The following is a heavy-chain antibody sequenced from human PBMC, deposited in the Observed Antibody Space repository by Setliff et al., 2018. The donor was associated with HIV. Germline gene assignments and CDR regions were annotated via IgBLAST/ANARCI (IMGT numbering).Heavy chain of an antibody. CDR1: GGSASNSRYY. V-gene: IGHV4-39*01. D-gene: IGHD3-22*01. CDR3: ASRVYYYDSNNFLREEGFDP. Sequence: PSETLSLTCTVSGGSASNSRYYWAWIRQPPGKGLEYIGSLHYNEKTYYNPSLKSRVTISIDTSKNQFSLNLTSVTAADTAVYYCASRVYYYDSNNFLREEGFDPWGQGTLVTVSS. J-gene: IGHJ5*02. CDR2: LHYNEKT.